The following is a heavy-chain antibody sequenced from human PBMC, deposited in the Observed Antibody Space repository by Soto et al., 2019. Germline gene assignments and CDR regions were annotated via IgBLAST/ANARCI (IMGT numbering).Heavy chain of an antibody. CDR3: VKEGYMRSDWYGQFDY. J-gene: IGHJ4*02. V-gene: IGHV3-64D*06. CDR2: ISSYGADT. Sequence: GGSLRLSCSASGFTFNSYAMHWVRQTPGKGLEFVSAISSYGADTYYADSVKGRFAISRDNSKNTLYLQMSSLRAEDTALYYCVKEGYMRSDWYGQFDYWGQGALVTVSS. D-gene: IGHD6-19*01. CDR1: GFTFNSYA.